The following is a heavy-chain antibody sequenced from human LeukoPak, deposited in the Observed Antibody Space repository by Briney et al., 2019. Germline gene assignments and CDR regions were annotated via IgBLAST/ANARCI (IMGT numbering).Heavy chain of an antibody. CDR2: IDEKRRT. V-gene: IGHV4-34*01. D-gene: IGHD1-26*01. CDR1: GSFSDHS. J-gene: IGHJ4*02. CDR3: AGRWSWETFESFDY. Sequence: SETLSLTCAVYGSFSDHSWSWVRPPPGKGLEWIGEIDEKRRTSYSPSLTSRVTMSVDTSKNQFSLKLSSVTAADTAVYYCAGRWSWETFESFDYWGQGTLVTVSS.